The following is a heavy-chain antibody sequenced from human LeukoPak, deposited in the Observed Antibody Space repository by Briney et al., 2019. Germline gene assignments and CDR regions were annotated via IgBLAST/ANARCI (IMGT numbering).Heavy chain of an antibody. CDR3: ARESGTTGSDY. V-gene: IGHV4-30-4*08. D-gene: IGHD4-17*01. CDR2: IYYSGST. Sequence: SETLSLTCAVYGGSFSGYYWSWIRQPPGKGLEWIGYIYYSGSTYYNPSLKSRVTISVDTSKNQFSLKLSSVTAADTAVYYCARESGTTGSDYWGQGTLVTVSS. J-gene: IGHJ4*02. CDR1: GGSFSGYY.